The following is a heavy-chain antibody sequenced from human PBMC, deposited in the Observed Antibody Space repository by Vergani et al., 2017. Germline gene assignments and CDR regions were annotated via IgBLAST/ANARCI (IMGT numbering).Heavy chain of an antibody. CDR2: IFSNDEK. CDR3: SCLQVATIRYLGYNWFDP. D-gene: IGHD5-12*01. V-gene: IGHV2-26*04. CDR1: GFSLSNARMG. Sequence: QVTLKESGPVLVKPPETLTLTCTVSGFSLSNARMGVSWIRQPPGKALEWLAHIFSNDEKSYSTSLKSRLTISKDTSKSQVVLTMTNMDPVDTATYYCSCLQVATIRYLGYNWFDPWGQGTLVTVSS. J-gene: IGHJ5*02.